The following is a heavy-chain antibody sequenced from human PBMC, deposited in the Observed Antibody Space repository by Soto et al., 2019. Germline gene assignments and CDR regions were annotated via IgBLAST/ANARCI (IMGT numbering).Heavy chain of an antibody. CDR1: GFTFTRFS. CDR3: ARESEDLTSNFDY. J-gene: IGHJ4*02. CDR2: ISSTTNYI. V-gene: IGHV3-21*06. Sequence: PGGSLRLSCAASGFTFTRFSMNWVRQAPGKGLEWVSSISSTTNYIYYGDSMKGRFTISRDNAKNSLYLEMNSLRAEDTAVYYCARESEDLTSNFDYWGQGTLVTVSS.